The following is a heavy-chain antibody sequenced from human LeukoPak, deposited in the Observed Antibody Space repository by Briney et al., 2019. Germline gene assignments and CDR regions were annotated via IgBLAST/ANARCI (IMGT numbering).Heavy chain of an antibody. V-gene: IGHV3-30*02. CDR2: IQSDGSDK. CDR1: GFTFNSFA. Sequence: RAGGSLRLSCAASGFTFNSFAMHRVRQAPGKGLEHLAFIQSDGSDKYYADSVKGRFTISRDNSKNTLYLQMNGLRGDDTAVYYCVKDLPVLHSWGQGTLVTVSS. J-gene: IGHJ4*02. D-gene: IGHD3-16*01. CDR3: VKDLPVLHS.